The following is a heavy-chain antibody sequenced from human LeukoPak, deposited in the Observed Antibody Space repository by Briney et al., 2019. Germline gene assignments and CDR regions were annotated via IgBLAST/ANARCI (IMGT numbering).Heavy chain of an antibody. CDR1: GGSISSYY. Sequence: PSETLSLTCTVSGGSISSYYCNWIRQPAGKGLQWIGRIYTSGSTNYNPSLKSRVTMSVDTSKNQFSLKLSSVTAADTAVYYCARVGGEYNYGYFDSWGQGTLVTVSS. V-gene: IGHV4-4*07. D-gene: IGHD5-18*01. CDR2: IYTSGST. CDR3: ARVGGEYNYGYFDS. J-gene: IGHJ4*02.